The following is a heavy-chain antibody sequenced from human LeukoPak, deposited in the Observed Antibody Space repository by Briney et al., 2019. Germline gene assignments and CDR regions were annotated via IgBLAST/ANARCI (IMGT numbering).Heavy chain of an antibody. V-gene: IGHV3-33*01. D-gene: IGHD3-10*01. J-gene: IGHJ4*02. CDR2: IWFDGNNK. CDR3: ARDRRTYGSGSYLTGFDY. CDR1: GFIFSSYG. Sequence: GGSLRLSCAASGFIFSSYGISWVRQAPGKGLEWVAVIWFDGNNKYYADSAKGRFTISRDNSKNTLYLQMNSLRAEDTAVYYCARDRRTYGSGSYLTGFDYWGQGILVTVSS.